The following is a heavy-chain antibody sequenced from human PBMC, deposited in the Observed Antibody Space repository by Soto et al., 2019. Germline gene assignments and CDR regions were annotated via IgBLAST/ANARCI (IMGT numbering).Heavy chain of an antibody. V-gene: IGHV1-18*01. CDR1: GYTFSNFG. Sequence: QVQVVQSGAEVKKPGASVKVSCKTSGYTFSNFGINWVRQAPGQGLEWTGWINVYNGNTNYAQKLKGRVIMTTDTSTSTAYMELKSLRSDDTAMYYCARGPDPTYSDYWGQGTLVTVSS. J-gene: IGHJ4*02. CDR3: ARGPDPTYSDY. CDR2: INVYNGNT.